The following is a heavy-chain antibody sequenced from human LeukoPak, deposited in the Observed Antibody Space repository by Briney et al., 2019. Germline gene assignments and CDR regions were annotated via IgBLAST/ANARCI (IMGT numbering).Heavy chain of an antibody. J-gene: IGHJ4*02. CDR3: ARGHYYDSSGYLPRAFDY. CDR2: ISAYNGNT. V-gene: IGHV1-18*04. Sequence: ASVKVSCKASGYTFTGYYMHWVRQAPGQGLEWMGWISAYNGNTNYAQKLQGRVTMTTDTSTSTAYMELRSLRSDDTAVYYCARGHYYDSSGYLPRAFDYWGQGTLVTVSS. D-gene: IGHD3-22*01. CDR1: GYTFTGYY.